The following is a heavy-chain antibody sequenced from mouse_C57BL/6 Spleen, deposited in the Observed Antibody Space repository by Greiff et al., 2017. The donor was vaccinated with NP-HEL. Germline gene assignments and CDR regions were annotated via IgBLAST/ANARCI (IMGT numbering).Heavy chain of an antibody. J-gene: IGHJ1*03. CDR2: IYPGSGNT. CDR1: GYSFTSYY. Sequence: QVQLQQSGPELVKPGASVKISCKASGYSFTSYYIHWVKQRPGQGLEWIGWIYPGSGNTKYNEKFKGKATLTADTSSSTAYMQLSSLTSEDSAVYLCGRYGYVRGGYFDVWGTGTTVTVSS. V-gene: IGHV1-66*01. CDR3: GRYGYVRGGYFDV. D-gene: IGHD2-2*01.